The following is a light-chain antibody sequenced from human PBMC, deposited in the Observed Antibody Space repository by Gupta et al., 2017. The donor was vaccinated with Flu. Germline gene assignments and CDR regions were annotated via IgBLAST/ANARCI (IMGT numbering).Light chain of an antibody. Sequence: QTVVSQEPSFSVSPGGTVTLTCGFTSGSVSTSFYPSWYQQAPGQAPRTLIYNTNSRSSGVPDRFSGSILGNKAALTITGAQADDESDYFCVLYMSSRVFGGGTKLTVL. CDR2: NTN. J-gene: IGLJ3*02. CDR3: VLYMSSRV. V-gene: IGLV8-61*01. CDR1: SGSVSTSFY.